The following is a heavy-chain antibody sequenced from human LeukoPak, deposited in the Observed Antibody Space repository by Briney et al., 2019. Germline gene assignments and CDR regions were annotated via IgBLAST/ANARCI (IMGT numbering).Heavy chain of an antibody. Sequence: PSETLSLTCTGSGGSISSFYWSWIRQPPGKGLEWIGYIYYSGSTNYNPSLKSRVTISVDTSKNQFSLKLSSVTAADTAVYYCARGSVGSDYFDYWGQGTLVTVSS. D-gene: IGHD2-15*01. V-gene: IGHV4-59*01. CDR3: ARGSVGSDYFDY. CDR2: IYYSGST. CDR1: GGSISSFY. J-gene: IGHJ4*02.